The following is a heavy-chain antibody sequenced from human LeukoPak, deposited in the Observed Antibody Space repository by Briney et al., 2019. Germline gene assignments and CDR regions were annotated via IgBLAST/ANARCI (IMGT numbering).Heavy chain of an antibody. CDR3: TTDRGRTELPLFGY. CDR2: IKSKPDGGTT. J-gene: IGHJ4*02. CDR1: GFTFSNAW. D-gene: IGHD1-26*01. Sequence: GGSLRLSCAASGFTFSNAWMSWVRQAPGKGLEWVGRIKSKPDGGTTDYAAPVKGEFTISRDDSKNTLYLQMDSLKTEDTALYYCTTDRGRTELPLFGYWGQGTLVTVSS. V-gene: IGHV3-15*01.